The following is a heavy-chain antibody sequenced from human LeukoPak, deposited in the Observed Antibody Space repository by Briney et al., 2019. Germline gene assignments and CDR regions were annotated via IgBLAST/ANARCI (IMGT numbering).Heavy chain of an antibody. Sequence: SVKVSCKASGGTFSSYAISWVRQAPGQGLEWMGGIIPIFGTANYAQKFQGRVTITAEKSTSTAYMELSSLRSEDTALYYCASWQMTTVTTFAFDIWGQETMVTV. J-gene: IGHJ3*02. CDR2: IIPIFGTA. CDR3: ASWQMTTVTTFAFDI. CDR1: GGTFSSYA. D-gene: IGHD4-17*01. V-gene: IGHV1-69*06.